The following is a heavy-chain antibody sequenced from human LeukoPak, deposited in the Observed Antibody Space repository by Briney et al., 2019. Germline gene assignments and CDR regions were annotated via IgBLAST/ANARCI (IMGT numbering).Heavy chain of an antibody. Sequence: GGSLRLSCAASGFTFSSYSMNWVRQAPGKGLEWVSYISSSSSTIYYADSVKGRFTISRDNAKNSLYLQMNSLRAEDTAVYYCARATRLRFLEWPYYYYYMDVWGKGTTVTVSS. CDR1: GFTFSSYS. D-gene: IGHD3-3*01. CDR2: ISSSSSTI. J-gene: IGHJ6*03. CDR3: ARATRLRFLEWPYYYYYMDV. V-gene: IGHV3-48*01.